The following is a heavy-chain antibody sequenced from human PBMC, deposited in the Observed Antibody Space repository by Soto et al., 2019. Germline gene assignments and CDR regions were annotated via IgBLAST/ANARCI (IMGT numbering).Heavy chain of an antibody. J-gene: IGHJ6*02. D-gene: IGHD3-22*01. CDR3: ASPRGTYDSTIYYYYYGMDV. Sequence: PGGSLRLSCAASGFTFSSYAMHWVRQAPGKGLEWVAVISYDGSNKYYADSVKGRFTISRDNSKNTLYLQMNSLRAEDTAVYYCASPRGTYDSTIYYYYYGMDVWGQGTTVTVSS. V-gene: IGHV3-30-3*01. CDR1: GFTFSSYA. CDR2: ISYDGSNK.